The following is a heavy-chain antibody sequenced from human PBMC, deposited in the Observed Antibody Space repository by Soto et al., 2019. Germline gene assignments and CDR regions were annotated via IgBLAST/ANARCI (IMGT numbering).Heavy chain of an antibody. Sequence: PGESLKISCKGSGYSFTSYWISWVRQMPGKGLEWMGRIDPSDSYTNYSPSFQGHVTISADKSISTAYLQWSSLKASDTAMYYCARHGAYYGSGSYPLFDYWGQGTLVTVSS. J-gene: IGHJ4*02. CDR2: IDPSDSYT. CDR3: ARHGAYYGSGSYPLFDY. CDR1: GYSFTSYW. V-gene: IGHV5-10-1*01. D-gene: IGHD3-10*01.